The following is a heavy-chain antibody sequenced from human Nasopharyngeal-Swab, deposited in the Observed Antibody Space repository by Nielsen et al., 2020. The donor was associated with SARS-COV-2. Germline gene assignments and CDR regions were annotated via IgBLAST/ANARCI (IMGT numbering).Heavy chain of an antibody. V-gene: IGHV3-49*04. J-gene: IGHJ4*02. D-gene: IGHD5-18*01. CDR3: TRDGYSYGPYYFDY. CDR2: IRSKAYGGTT. CDR1: GFTFGDYA. Sequence: GESLKISCPASGFTFGDYAMSWVRQAPGKGLEWVGFIRSKAYGGTTEYAASVKGRFTISRDDSKSIAYLQMNSLKTEDTAVYYCTRDGYSYGPYYFDYWGQGTLVTVSS.